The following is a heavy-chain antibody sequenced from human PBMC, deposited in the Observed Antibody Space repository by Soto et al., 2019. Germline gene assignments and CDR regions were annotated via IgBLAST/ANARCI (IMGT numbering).Heavy chain of an antibody. D-gene: IGHD2-2*01. Sequence: ASVKVSCKASGYTFTGYYMHWVRQAPGQGLEWMGWISPDSGGTNYAQRFQGRVTMTRDTSITTAYMELTSLRSDDTAVYFCARYSGYCTSTSCYYFDSWGQGSQVTVSS. CDR3: ARYSGYCTSTSCYYFDS. CDR1: GYTFTGYY. CDR2: ISPDSGGT. V-gene: IGHV1-2*02. J-gene: IGHJ4*02.